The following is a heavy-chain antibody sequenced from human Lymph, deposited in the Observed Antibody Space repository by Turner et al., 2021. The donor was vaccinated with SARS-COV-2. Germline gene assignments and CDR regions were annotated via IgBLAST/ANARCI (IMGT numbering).Heavy chain of an antibody. Sequence: QVQLVQSGAEVKKPGASVKVSCKASGYTFTGYYMHWVRQAPGQGCEWMGWINPNSGGTNYAQKCQVRVTMTRETSISTAYMELSRLRSDDTAVYYCARSRDLQSMVRGVDPFDYWGQGTLVTVSS. J-gene: IGHJ4*02. V-gene: IGHV1-2*02. CDR2: INPNSGGT. CDR3: ARSRDLQSMVRGVDPFDY. CDR1: GYTFTGYY. D-gene: IGHD3-10*01.